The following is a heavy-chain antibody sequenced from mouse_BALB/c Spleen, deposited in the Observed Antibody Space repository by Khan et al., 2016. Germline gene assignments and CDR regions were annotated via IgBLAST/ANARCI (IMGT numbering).Heavy chain of an antibody. D-gene: IGHD1-1*01. J-gene: IGHJ2*01. CDR3: ERNYGSSYFDY. Sequence: EVQLQESGPGLVKPSQSLSLTCTVTGYSITSDYAWNWIRQFPGNKLEWMGYISYSGSTTYNPSLKSRISITRDTSKNQFFLQLNSVATEDTATYYCERNYGSSYFDYWGQGTTLTVSS. V-gene: IGHV3-2*02. CDR1: GYSITSDYA. CDR2: ISYSGST.